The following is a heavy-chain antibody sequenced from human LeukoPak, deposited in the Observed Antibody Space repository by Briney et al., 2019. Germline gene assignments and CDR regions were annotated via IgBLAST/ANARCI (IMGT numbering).Heavy chain of an antibody. D-gene: IGHD5-24*01. J-gene: IGHJ4*02. CDR3: ARRGATLRWLQLPYYFDY. V-gene: IGHV4-59*08. CDR2: IYYSGST. Sequence: SETLSLTCTVPGGSISSYYWSWIRQPPGKGLEWIGYIYYSGSTNYNPSLKSRVTISVDTSKNQFSLKLSSVTAADTAVYYCARRGATLRWLQLPYYFDYWGQGTLVTVSS. CDR1: GGSISSYY.